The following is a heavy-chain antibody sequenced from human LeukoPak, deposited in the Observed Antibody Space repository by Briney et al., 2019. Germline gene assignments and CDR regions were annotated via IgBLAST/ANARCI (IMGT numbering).Heavy chain of an antibody. V-gene: IGHV3-23*01. CDR1: GFIVGSYA. J-gene: IGHJ4*02. CDR3: TKSGQQLVPRYFEY. CDR2: ISGGGRRS. Sequence: PGGSLRLSCAVSGFIVGSYALSWVRHTPGKGLEWVSAISGGGRRSDYADSVKGRFTISRDNSKNTLYLQMNSLRAEDTAIYYCTKSGQQLVPRYFEYWGQGTLVTVSS. D-gene: IGHD6-13*01.